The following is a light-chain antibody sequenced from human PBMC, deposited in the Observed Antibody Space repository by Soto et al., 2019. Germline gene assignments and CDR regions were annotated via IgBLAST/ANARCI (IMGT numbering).Light chain of an antibody. CDR3: QQYGSSPPVT. Sequence: EIVLTQSPGTLSLSPGERATLSCRASQSVSSGYLAWHQQKPGQPPRVLIYETSSRATGIPDRFSGSGSGTDFTLTISSLEPEDFAVYYCQQYGSSPPVTFGPGTRVDIK. CDR1: QSVSSGY. J-gene: IGKJ3*01. V-gene: IGKV3-20*01. CDR2: ETS.